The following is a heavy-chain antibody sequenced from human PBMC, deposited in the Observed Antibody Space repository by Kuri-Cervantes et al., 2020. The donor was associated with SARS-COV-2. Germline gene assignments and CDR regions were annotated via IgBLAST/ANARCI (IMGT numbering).Heavy chain of an antibody. D-gene: IGHD1-26*01. CDR2: INSDGSST. CDR3: ARVGIEGAYDY. J-gene: IGHJ4*02. CDR1: GFTFSSYW. V-gene: IGHV3-74*01. Sequence: GGSLRLSCAASGFTFSSYWMDWVRQAPGKGLVWVSRINSDGSSTSYADSVKGRFTISRDNAKNTLYLQMNSLRAEDTAVYYCARVGIEGAYDYWGQGTLVTVSS.